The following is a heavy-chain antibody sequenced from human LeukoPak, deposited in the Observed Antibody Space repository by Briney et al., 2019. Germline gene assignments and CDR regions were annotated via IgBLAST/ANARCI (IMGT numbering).Heavy chain of an antibody. CDR3: ARLAAQSNYYYYGMDV. V-gene: IGHV1-69*13. CDR2: IIPIFGTA. Sequence: GASVKVSCKASGYTFTNYAMNWVRQAPGQGLEWMGGIIPIFGTANYAQKFQGRVTITADESTSTAYMELSSLRSEDTAVYYCARLAAQSNYYYYGMDVWGQGTTVTVSS. D-gene: IGHD6-25*01. J-gene: IGHJ6*02. CDR1: GYTFTNYA.